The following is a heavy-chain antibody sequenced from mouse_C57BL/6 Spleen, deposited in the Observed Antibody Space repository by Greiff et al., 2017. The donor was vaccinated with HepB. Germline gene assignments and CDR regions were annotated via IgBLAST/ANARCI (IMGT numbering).Heavy chain of an antibody. D-gene: IGHD2-5*01. Sequence: VQLQQSGAELVRPGASVTLSCKASGYTFTDYEMHWVKQTPVHGLEWIGAIDPETGGTAYNQKFKGKAILTADKSSSTAYMELRSLTSEDSAVYYCTRRRYSNYDLYFDVWGTGTTVTVSS. J-gene: IGHJ1*03. CDR2: IDPETGGT. CDR1: GYTFTDYE. CDR3: TRRRYSNYDLYFDV. V-gene: IGHV1-15*01.